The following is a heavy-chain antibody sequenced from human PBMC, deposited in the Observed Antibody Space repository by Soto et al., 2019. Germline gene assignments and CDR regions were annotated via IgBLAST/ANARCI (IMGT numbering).Heavy chain of an antibody. Sequence: PGGSLRLSCAASGFSFSTYGMHWVRQAPGKGLEWVAFISNDGSNKYYADSVKGRFTISRDNSKNSLYLQMNSLRAEDTAVYYCARRRKDYYYGMDVWGQGTTVTVSS. J-gene: IGHJ6*02. CDR1: GFSFSTYG. CDR3: ARRRKDYYYGMDV. V-gene: IGHV3-30*03. CDR2: ISNDGSNK.